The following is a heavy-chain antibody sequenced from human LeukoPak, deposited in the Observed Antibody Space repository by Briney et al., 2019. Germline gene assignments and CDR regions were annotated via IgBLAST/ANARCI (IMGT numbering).Heavy chain of an antibody. CDR3: ARAPYGFWSGYYTEGIDY. Sequence: ASVKVSCKASGYTFTGYYMHWVRQAPGQGLEWMGWINPNSGGTNYAQKFQGRVTMTRDTSISTAYMELSRLRSDDTAVYYCARAPYGFWSGYYTEGIDYWGQGTLVTVSS. CDR1: GYTFTGYY. D-gene: IGHD3-3*01. V-gene: IGHV1-2*02. CDR2: INPNSGGT. J-gene: IGHJ4*02.